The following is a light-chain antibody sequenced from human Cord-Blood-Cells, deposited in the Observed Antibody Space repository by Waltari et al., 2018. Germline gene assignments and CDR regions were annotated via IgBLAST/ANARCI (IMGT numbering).Light chain of an antibody. CDR1: QRISSY. J-gene: IGKJ2*01. Sequence: DIQMTQSPSSLSASVGDRVTITCRASQRISSYLNWYQQKPGKAHKLLIYAASSLQSGVPSRFSGSGSGTDFTLTISSLQPEDFATYYCQQSYSTPYTFGQGTKLEIK. V-gene: IGKV1-39*01. CDR3: QQSYSTPYT. CDR2: AAS.